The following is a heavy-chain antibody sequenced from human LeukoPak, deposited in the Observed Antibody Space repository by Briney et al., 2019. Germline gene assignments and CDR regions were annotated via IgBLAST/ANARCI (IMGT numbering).Heavy chain of an antibody. D-gene: IGHD5-24*01. CDR2: IYYSGST. J-gene: IGHJ4*02. V-gene: IGHV4-59*01. CDR1: GGSISSYY. Sequence: PSETLSLTCTVSGGSISSYYWSWIRQPPGKGLEWIGYIYYSGSTNYNPSLKSRVTISVDTSKNQFSLKLSSVTAADTAVYYCARGVDRDGYNSYYFDYWGQGTLVTVSS. CDR3: ARGVDRDGYNSYYFDY.